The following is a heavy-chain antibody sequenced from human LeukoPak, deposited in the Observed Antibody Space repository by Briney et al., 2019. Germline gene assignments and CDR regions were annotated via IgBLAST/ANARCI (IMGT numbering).Heavy chain of an antibody. V-gene: IGHV4-39*07. D-gene: IGHD2-21*02. CDR2: IYYSGYT. Sequence: PSETLSLTCTVSGGSISSSSYYWGWIRQPPGKGLEWIGSIYYSGYTYYNPSLQSRVTISVDTSKNQFSLKLRSVTAEDTAVYYCAKSPSYCRGDCYSTFEYWGQGTLVTVSS. CDR1: GGSISSSSYY. CDR3: AKSPSYCRGDCYSTFEY. J-gene: IGHJ4*02.